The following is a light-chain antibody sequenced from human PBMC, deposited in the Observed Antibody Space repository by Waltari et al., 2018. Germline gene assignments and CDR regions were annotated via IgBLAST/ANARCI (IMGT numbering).Light chain of an antibody. CDR1: RRDVEV. CDR3: CSYAGPWV. V-gene: IGLV2-23*01. Sequence: QSALTQPASVSGSPGQSGTIHCPGPRRDVEVVPWSQQHPGKAPKLIIYEDNKRPSGVSDRFSGSKSGNTASLTISGLQAEDEADYHCCSYAGPWVFGGGTKLTVL. J-gene: IGLJ3*02. CDR2: EDN.